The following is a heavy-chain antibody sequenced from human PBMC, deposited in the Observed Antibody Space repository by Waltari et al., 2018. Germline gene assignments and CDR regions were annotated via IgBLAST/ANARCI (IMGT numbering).Heavy chain of an antibody. CDR2: IRSKTDGETT. J-gene: IGHJ4*02. V-gene: IGHV3-15*01. CDR3: TTHPPGPDY. Sequence: EVHLVESGGGLVMPGGSLRLSCAASEFNSRDAWIGGVRQAPGKGLECVGRIRSKTDGETTDYAAPVKGRFTISRDESKNTLYLQMNSLKTEDTAVYYCTTHPPGPDYWGQGTLVTVSS. CDR1: EFNSRDAW.